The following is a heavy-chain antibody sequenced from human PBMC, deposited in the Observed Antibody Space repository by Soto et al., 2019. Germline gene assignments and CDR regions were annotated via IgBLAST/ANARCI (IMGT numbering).Heavy chain of an antibody. Sequence: QVQLVESGGGVVQPGRSLRLSCAASGFTFSRYGLHWVRQAPGKGLEWVAIIWYDGSKKYHADSVKGRFTISRDDSKNTLYLQMNSLRVEDTAVYYCTTGTSYNIDYWGQGTLVTVSS. J-gene: IGHJ4*02. CDR3: TTGTSYNIDY. V-gene: IGHV3-33*01. D-gene: IGHD2-2*01. CDR2: IWYDGSKK. CDR1: GFTFSRYG.